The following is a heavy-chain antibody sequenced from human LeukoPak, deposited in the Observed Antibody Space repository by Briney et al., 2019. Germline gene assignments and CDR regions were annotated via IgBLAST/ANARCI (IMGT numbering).Heavy chain of an antibody. CDR1: GFPFSSYS. D-gene: IGHD1-7*01. Sequence: GSLRLSFAASGFPFSSYSMNWVRQAPGKGLEWVSSISSSSSYIYYSDSVKGRFTISRDNAKNSLYLQINSLRAEDTAVYYCARDRGRNWNYLSWVYYYMDVWGKGTTVTVSS. CDR2: ISSSSSYI. V-gene: IGHV3-21*01. J-gene: IGHJ6*03. CDR3: ARDRGRNWNYLSWVYYYMDV.